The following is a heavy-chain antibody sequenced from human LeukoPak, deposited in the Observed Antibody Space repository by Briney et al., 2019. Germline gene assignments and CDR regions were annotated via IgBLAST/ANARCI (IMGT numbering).Heavy chain of an antibody. J-gene: IGHJ3*02. V-gene: IGHV3-30*03. CDR1: GFTFSSYG. Sequence: PGGSLRLSCAASGFTFSSYGMHWVRQAPGKGLEWVAVISYDGSNKYYADSVKGRFTISRDNSKNTLYLQMNSLRAEDTAVYYCARVDTAMVRGAFDIWGQGTMVTVSS. CDR2: ISYDGSNK. D-gene: IGHD5-18*01. CDR3: ARVDTAMVRGAFDI.